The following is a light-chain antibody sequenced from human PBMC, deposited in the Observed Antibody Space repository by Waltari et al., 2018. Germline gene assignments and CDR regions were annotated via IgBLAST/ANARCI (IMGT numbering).Light chain of an antibody. Sequence: QAVVTLESSLAVSPGGTVTLTCGSSTGAVTFGHYCYWFQQKPGQAPRTLIYDTNNKHSWTPARFSGSLLGGKAALTLSGAQPEDEAEYYCLVSYSGVGPVFGGGTKLTVL. CDR2: DTN. CDR3: LVSYSGVGPV. CDR1: TGAVTFGHY. V-gene: IGLV7-46*01. J-gene: IGLJ3*02.